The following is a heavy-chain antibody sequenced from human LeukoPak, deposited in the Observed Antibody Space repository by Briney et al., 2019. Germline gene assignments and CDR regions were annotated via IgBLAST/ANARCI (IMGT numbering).Heavy chain of an antibody. V-gene: IGHV3-11*04. Sequence: GSLRLSCAASGFTFSDYYMSWIRQAPGKGVEWVSYISSSGSTIYYADSVKGRFTISRDNAKNSLYMKMNSLRAEDTAVYYCARDKAEYCGGDCYPYYYYYMDVWGKGTTVTVSS. J-gene: IGHJ6*03. CDR3: ARDKAEYCGGDCYPYYYYYMDV. CDR2: ISSSGSTI. D-gene: IGHD2-21*02. CDR1: GFTFSDYY.